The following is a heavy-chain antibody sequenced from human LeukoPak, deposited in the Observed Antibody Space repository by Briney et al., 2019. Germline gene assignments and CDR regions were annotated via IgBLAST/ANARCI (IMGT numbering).Heavy chain of an antibody. Sequence: GGSLRLSCAASGFSFSNYGMHWVRQAPGKGLEWVAFIRYEGSNRYYVDSLKGRFTISRDNPKNTLYLQMNSLRAEDTAVYFCAKDTEYSKKALDFWGQGTLVTVSS. J-gene: IGHJ4*02. CDR2: IRYEGSNR. V-gene: IGHV3-30*02. CDR1: GFSFSNYG. D-gene: IGHD4-11*01. CDR3: AKDTEYSKKALDF.